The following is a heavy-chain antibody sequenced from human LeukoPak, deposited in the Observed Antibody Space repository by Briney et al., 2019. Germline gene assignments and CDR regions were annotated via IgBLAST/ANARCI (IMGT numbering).Heavy chain of an antibody. CDR1: GGTFSSYA. V-gene: IGHV1-69*04. Sequence: SVKVSCKASGGTFSSYAISWVRQAPGQGLEWMGRIIPILGIANYAQKFQGRVTITADKSTSTAYMELRSLRSDDTAVYYCAREENYDYTLDYWGQGTLVTVSS. D-gene: IGHD3-16*01. J-gene: IGHJ4*02. CDR2: IIPILGIA. CDR3: AREENYDYTLDY.